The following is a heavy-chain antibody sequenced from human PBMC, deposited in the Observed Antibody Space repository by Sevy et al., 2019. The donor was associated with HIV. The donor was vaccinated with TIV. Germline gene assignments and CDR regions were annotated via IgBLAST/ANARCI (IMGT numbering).Heavy chain of an antibody. CDR2: FDPEDGET. J-gene: IGHJ4*02. D-gene: IGHD3-22*01. V-gene: IGHV1-24*01. CDR3: ATTKDYYDSSGTPFDY. CDR1: GYTLTQLS. Sequence: ASVKVSCKVSGYTLTQLSMHWVRQAPGKGLEWMGSFDPEDGETLYAQKFQGRVTMTKDTSTDTAYMELRSLRSEDTAVYYCATTKDYYDSSGTPFDYWGQGTLVTVSS.